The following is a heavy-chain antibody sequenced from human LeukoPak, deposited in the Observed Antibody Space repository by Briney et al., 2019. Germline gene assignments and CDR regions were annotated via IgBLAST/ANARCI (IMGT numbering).Heavy chain of an antibody. CDR1: GGSISSYY. V-gene: IGHV4-59*08. CDR2: IYYSGST. CDR3: ARHDEMDIRLFDY. D-gene: IGHD5-12*01. Sequence: SETLSLTCTVSGGSISSYYWSWIRQPPGEGLEWIGYIYYSGSTNYNPSLKSRVTISVDTSKNQFSLKLSSVTAADTAVYYCARHDEMDIRLFDYWGQGTLVTVSS. J-gene: IGHJ4*02.